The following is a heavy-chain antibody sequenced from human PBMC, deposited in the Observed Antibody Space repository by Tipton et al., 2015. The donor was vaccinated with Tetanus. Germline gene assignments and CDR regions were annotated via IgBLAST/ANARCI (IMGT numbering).Heavy chain of an antibody. CDR2: INHSGST. J-gene: IGHJ4*02. V-gene: IGHV4-34*01. CDR1: GGSFSGYY. Sequence: TLSLTCAVYGGSFSGYYWSWIRQPPGKGLEWIGEINHSGSTNYNPSLKSRVTISVDTSKNQFSLKLSSVTAADTAVYYCARGHIAVVGTGSGEIDYWGQGTLVTVSS. D-gene: IGHD6-19*01. CDR3: ARGHIAVVGTGSGEIDY.